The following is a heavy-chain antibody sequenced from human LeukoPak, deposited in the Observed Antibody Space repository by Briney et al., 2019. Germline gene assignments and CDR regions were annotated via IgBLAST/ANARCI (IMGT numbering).Heavy chain of an antibody. Sequence: KGGESLKISCKGSGYSFTSYWIGWVRQMPGKGLEWMGIIYPGDSDTRYSPSFQGQVTISADKSISTAYLQWSSLKASDTAMYYCSRQLVGFRRGFYGMDVWGQGTTVTVSS. CDR3: SRQLVGFRRGFYGMDV. D-gene: IGHD6-13*01. CDR2: IYPGDSDT. CDR1: GYSFTSYW. J-gene: IGHJ6*02. V-gene: IGHV5-51*01.